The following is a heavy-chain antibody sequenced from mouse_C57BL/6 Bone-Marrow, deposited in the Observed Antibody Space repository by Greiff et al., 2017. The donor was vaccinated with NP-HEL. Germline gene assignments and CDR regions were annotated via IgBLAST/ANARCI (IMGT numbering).Heavy chain of an antibody. CDR2: IHPHSGST. V-gene: IGHV1-64*01. Sequence: QVQLQQPGAELVKPGASVKLSCKASGYTFTSYWMHWVKQRPGQGLEWIGMIHPHSGSTNYNEKFKSKATLTADKSSSTAYMQLSSLTSEDSAVYYCARRESNLYAMDYWGQGTSVTVSS. D-gene: IGHD2-5*01. CDR3: ARRESNLYAMDY. CDR1: GYTFTSYW. J-gene: IGHJ4*01.